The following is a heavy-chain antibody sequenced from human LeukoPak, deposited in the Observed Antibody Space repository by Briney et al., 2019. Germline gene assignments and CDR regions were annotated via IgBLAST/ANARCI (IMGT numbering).Heavy chain of an antibody. CDR2: MNPNSGNT. CDR3: ARGTRQQLVPYYYYMDV. CDR1: GYTFTSYD. Sequence: GASVKVSCKASGYTFTSYDINWVRQATGQGLEWMGWMNPNSGNTGYAQKFQGRVTITRNTSISTAYMELSSLRSEDTAVYYCARGTRQQLVPYYYYMDVWGKGTTVTVSS. D-gene: IGHD6-13*01. J-gene: IGHJ6*03. V-gene: IGHV1-8*03.